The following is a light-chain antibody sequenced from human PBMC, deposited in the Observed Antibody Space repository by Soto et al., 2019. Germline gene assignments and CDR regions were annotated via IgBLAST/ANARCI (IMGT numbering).Light chain of an antibody. CDR3: QQFNSYPHLIGSALT. V-gene: IGKV1-13*02. CDR1: QGISSA. J-gene: IGKJ4*01. Sequence: AIQLTQSPSSLSASVGDRVTITCRASQGISSALAWYQQKPGKAPKLLIYDASSLESGVPSRFSGSGSGTDFTLTISSLQPEDFATYYCQQFNSYPHLIGSALTLGGGTKVEIK. CDR2: DAS.